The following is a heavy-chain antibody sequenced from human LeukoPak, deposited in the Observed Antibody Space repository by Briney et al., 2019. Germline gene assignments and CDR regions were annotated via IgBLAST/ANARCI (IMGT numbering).Heavy chain of an antibody. CDR2: ISNSGST. D-gene: IGHD1-26*01. CDR1: GGPIISHY. J-gene: IGHJ4*02. V-gene: IGHV4-4*08. Sequence: PSETLSLICTVSGGPIISHYWTWIRQSPVKGLEWIGDISNSGSTYYNPSLKSRVTISVDTSKNQFSLKLTSVTAADTAVYFCARRSDSGSDDGEDYFDYWGQGTLVTVSS. CDR3: ARRSDSGSDDGEDYFDY.